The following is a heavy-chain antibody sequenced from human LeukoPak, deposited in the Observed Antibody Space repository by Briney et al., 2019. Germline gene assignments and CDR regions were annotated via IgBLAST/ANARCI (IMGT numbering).Heavy chain of an antibody. J-gene: IGHJ4*02. Sequence: GGSLRLSCAASGFTFSSYWMHWVRQAPGKGLEWVSSITRSSIYIYYADSVKGRFTISRDNAKNSLYLQMNSLRAEDTAVYYCARVRYDGSGYYSIFDYWGQGTLVTVSS. CDR3: ARVRYDGSGYYSIFDY. CDR1: GFTFSSYW. CDR2: ITRSSIYI. V-gene: IGHV3-21*01. D-gene: IGHD3-22*01.